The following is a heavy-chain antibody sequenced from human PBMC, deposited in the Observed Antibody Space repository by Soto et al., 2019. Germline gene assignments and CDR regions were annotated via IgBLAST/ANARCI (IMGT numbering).Heavy chain of an antibody. D-gene: IGHD2-15*01. V-gene: IGHV3-21*01. J-gene: IGHJ6*03. CDR3: ARDAQFGGYCSGGSCYTYYYYYMDV. CDR1: GFTFSSYS. Sequence: PGGSLRLSCAASGFTFSSYSMNWVRQAPGKGLEWVSSISSSSSYIYYADSVKGRFTISRDNAKNSLYLQMNSLRAEDTAVYYCARDAQFGGYCSGGSCYTYYYYYMDVWGKGTTVTVSS. CDR2: ISSSSSYI.